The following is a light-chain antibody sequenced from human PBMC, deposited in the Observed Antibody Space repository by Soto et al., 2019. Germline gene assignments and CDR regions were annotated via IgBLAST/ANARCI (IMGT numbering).Light chain of an antibody. CDR3: QKYNSAPRT. V-gene: IGKV1-27*01. Sequence: DIQMTQSPSSLSASVGDRVTITCRASQGISTYLDWYQQKPGKVPKLLIYAASTLQSGVLSRFSGSGSGTDFTLTISSLQPEDVATYYCQKYNSAPRTFGQVTKVEIK. CDR1: QGISTY. CDR2: AAS. J-gene: IGKJ1*01.